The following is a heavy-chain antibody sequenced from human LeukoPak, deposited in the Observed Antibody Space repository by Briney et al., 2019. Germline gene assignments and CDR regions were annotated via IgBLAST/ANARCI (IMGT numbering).Heavy chain of an antibody. V-gene: IGHV3-23*01. J-gene: IGHJ4*02. Sequence: PGGSLRLSCAASGFTFSSYALSWVRQAPGKGLEWVSTISGSGGSTYYADSVKGRFTISRDNSKNTLYLQVNSLRVEDTALYYCARGGYCSSISCPFDYWGPGTLVTVSS. CDR2: ISGSGGST. CDR3: ARGGYCSSISCPFDY. CDR1: GFTFSSYA. D-gene: IGHD2-2*01.